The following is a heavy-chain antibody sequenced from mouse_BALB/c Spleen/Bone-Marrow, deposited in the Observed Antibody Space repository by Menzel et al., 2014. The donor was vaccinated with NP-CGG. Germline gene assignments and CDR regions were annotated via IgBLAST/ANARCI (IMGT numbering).Heavy chain of an antibody. D-gene: IGHD2-1*01. V-gene: IGHV1-20*02. CDR1: GYSLTGYL. Sequence: VQLQQSGPELVKPGTSVKISCKAPGYSLTGYLMNWVKQSHGKSLEWIGRINPYNSDAFYNPTFKGKATLTADKSSRTSYIDHLSLASEESTFYYCERSVYGSFDSWGQGTTLTVSS. CDR3: ERSVYGSFDS. CDR2: INPYNSDA. J-gene: IGHJ2*01.